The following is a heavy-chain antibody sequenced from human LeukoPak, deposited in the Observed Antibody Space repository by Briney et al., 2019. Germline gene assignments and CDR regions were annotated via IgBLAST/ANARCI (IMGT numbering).Heavy chain of an antibody. Sequence: SETLSLTCTVSGGSISSHYWSWIRQPPGKGLEWIGYIYYSGSTNYNPSHKSRVTISVDTSKNQFSLKLSSVTAADTAVYYCARERDYYDSSGYYSTLVDYFDYWGQGTLVTVSS. V-gene: IGHV4-59*11. CDR1: GGSISSHY. J-gene: IGHJ4*02. CDR3: ARERDYYDSSGYYSTLVDYFDY. CDR2: IYYSGST. D-gene: IGHD3-22*01.